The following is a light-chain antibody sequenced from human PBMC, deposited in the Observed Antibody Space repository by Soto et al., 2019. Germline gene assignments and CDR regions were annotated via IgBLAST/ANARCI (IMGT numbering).Light chain of an antibody. CDR3: GTWDSSLSVVV. V-gene: IGLV2-14*01. J-gene: IGLJ2*01. Sequence: QSALTQPASVSGSPGQSITISCTGTSSDIGDYTHVSWYQQHPGKAPKLIIYEVSDRPSGVSNRFSGSKSGNTASLTISGLQTEDEADYYCGTWDSSLSVVVFGGGTKVTVL. CDR2: EVS. CDR1: SSDIGDYTH.